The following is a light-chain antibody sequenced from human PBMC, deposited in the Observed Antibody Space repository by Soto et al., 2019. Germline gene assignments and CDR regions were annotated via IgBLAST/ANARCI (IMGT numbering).Light chain of an antibody. CDR2: GAS. Sequence: EIVMTQSPVTLSVSPGERATLSCRASQSVNTNLAWYQQKPGQAPRLLIYGASTRATGIPARFSGSGSGTEFTLTISGLQSEDFAVYYCQQYNNWPRTFGQGTKVEIK. V-gene: IGKV3-15*01. J-gene: IGKJ1*01. CDR1: QSVNTN. CDR3: QQYNNWPRT.